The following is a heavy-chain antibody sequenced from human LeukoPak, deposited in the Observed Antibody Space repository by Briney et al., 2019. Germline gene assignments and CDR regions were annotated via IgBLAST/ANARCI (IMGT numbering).Heavy chain of an antibody. CDR3: ARDASAAAGHYYYYYGMDV. CDR1: GYTLTELS. J-gene: IGHJ6*02. Sequence: ASVKVSCKVSGYTLTELSMHWVRQAPGQGLEWMGWINPNSGGTNYAQKFQGWVTMTRDTSISTAYMELSRLRSDDTAVYYCARDASAAAGHYYYYYGMDVWGQGTTVTVSS. D-gene: IGHD6-13*01. CDR2: INPNSGGT. V-gene: IGHV1-2*04.